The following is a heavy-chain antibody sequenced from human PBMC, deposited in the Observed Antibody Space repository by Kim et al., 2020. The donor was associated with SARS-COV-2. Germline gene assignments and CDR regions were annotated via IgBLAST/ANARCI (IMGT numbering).Heavy chain of an antibody. V-gene: IGHV6-1*01. D-gene: IGHD3-16*01. J-gene: IGHJ5*02. Sequence: YKDYAVSVKSRITLNPDTSKNQFSLQLNSVAPEDTAVYYCASGLGGRFDPWGQGTLVTVSS. CDR2: YK. CDR3: ASGLGGRFDP.